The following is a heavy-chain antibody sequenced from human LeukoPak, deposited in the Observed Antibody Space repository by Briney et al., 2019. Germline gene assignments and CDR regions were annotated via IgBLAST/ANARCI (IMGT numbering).Heavy chain of an antibody. D-gene: IGHD3-16*02. CDR2: INHSGST. V-gene: IGHV4-34*01. Sequence: PSETLSLTCAVYGGSFSGYYWSWIRQPPGKGLEWIGEINHSGSTNYNPSLKSRVTISVDTSKNQFSLKLSSVTAADTAVYYCAKTSYDYVWGSYRYTGYWFDPWGQGTLVTVSS. CDR3: AKTSYDYVWGSYRYTGYWFDP. J-gene: IGHJ5*02. CDR1: GGSFSGYY.